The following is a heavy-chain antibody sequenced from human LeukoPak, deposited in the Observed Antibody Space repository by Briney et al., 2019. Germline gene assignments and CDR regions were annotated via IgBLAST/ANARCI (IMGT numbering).Heavy chain of an antibody. D-gene: IGHD6-13*01. CDR1: GFTFSSYG. V-gene: IGHV3-33*01. CDR2: IWYDGSNI. J-gene: IGHJ4*02. CDR3: ARIRSSGWYEADY. Sequence: GGSLRLSCAASGFTFSSYGMHWARQAPGKGLEWVAVIWYDGSNIFYADSVKGRFTISRDNSKNTLYLQMDSLRAEDTAVYYCARIRSSGWYEADYWGQGTLVTVSS.